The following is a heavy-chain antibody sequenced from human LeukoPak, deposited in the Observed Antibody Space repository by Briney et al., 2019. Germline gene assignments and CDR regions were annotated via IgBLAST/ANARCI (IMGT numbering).Heavy chain of an antibody. V-gene: IGHV4-38-2*02. J-gene: IGHJ5*02. CDR2: IHERGST. Sequence: SETLSLTCGVSGHSFSSDSFWGWIRQPPGQGLEWIGSIHERGSTFYNPSLKSRVTISVDTSKNQFSLKLSSVTAADTAVYYCAREGEEEKNWFDPWGQGTLVTVSS. CDR1: GHSFSSDSF. CDR3: AREGEEEKNWFDP.